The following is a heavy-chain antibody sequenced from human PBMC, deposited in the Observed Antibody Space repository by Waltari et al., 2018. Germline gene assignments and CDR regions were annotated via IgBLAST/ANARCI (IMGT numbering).Heavy chain of an antibody. CDR2: LSDSGGSK. CDR3: AKDAVPTINGRGWGYFDY. D-gene: IGHD6-19*01. J-gene: IGHJ4*02. Sequence: EVQLLESGGGLVQPGGSLRLSCAASGFTFSIYAMTWVRQAPGKGLEWVSGLSDSGGSKYYADSVKGRFTIPRDNSRKTLYLQMNSLRAEDSAVYYCAKDAVPTINGRGWGYFDYWGQGTLVTVSS. V-gene: IGHV3-23*01. CDR1: GFTFSIYA.